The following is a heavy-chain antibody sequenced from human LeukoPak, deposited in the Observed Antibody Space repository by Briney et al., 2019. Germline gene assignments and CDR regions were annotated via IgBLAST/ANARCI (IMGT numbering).Heavy chain of an antibody. CDR1: GYSISSGYY. J-gene: IGHJ5*02. CDR2: IYYSGST. CDR3: ARGYGSGNDWFDP. Sequence: SETLSLTCTVSGYSISSGYYWSWIRQPPGKGLEWIGYIYYSGSTNYNPSLKSRVTISVDTSKNQFSLKLSSVTAADTAVYYCARGYGSGNDWFDPWGQGTLVTVSS. D-gene: IGHD3-10*01. V-gene: IGHV4-61*01.